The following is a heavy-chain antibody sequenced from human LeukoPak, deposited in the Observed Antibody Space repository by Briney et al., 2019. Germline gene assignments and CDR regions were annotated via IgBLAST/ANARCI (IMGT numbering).Heavy chain of an antibody. V-gene: IGHV3-11*01. Sequence: KTGGSLRLSCAVSGFTFRDAWMSWVRQAPGKGLEWVSYISSGGTTIYYADSVRGRFTISRDNAKNSLYLQMNSLRAEDTAVYYCARARVDKTYYYDSSGYYYWGQGTLVTVSS. D-gene: IGHD3-22*01. CDR1: GFTFRDAW. CDR2: ISSGGTTI. CDR3: ARARVDKTYYYDSSGYYY. J-gene: IGHJ4*02.